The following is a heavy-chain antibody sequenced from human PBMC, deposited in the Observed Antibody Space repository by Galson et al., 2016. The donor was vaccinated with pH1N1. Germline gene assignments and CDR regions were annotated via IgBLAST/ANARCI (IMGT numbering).Heavy chain of an antibody. D-gene: IGHD6-13*01. Sequence: SLRLSCTESGFHFRNYGMHWVRQAPGKRLEWVAVIWYDGSNKYYVDSVKGRFTISRDNSKNTLFLEMNSLRAEDTAVYYCARDWQQLVPSCFYIDVWGTGTTVTVSS. CDR1: GFHFRNYG. V-gene: IGHV3-33*01. CDR2: IWYDGSNK. J-gene: IGHJ6*03. CDR3: ARDWQQLVPSCFYIDV.